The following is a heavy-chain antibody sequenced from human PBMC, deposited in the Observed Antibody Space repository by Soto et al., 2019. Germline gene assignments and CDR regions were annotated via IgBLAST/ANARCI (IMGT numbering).Heavy chain of an antibody. CDR2: IDPSDSYT. CDR1: GYSFTSYW. V-gene: IGHV5-10-1*01. Sequence: GESLKISCKGSGYSFTSYWISWVRQMPGKGLAWMGRIDPSDSYTNYSPSFQGHVTISADKSISTAYLQWSSVTASDTAMYYCTSPRPIAVAGTRMDYCYGMDVWGQGTTVTVSS. J-gene: IGHJ6*02. D-gene: IGHD6-19*01. CDR3: TSPRPIAVAGTRMDYCYGMDV.